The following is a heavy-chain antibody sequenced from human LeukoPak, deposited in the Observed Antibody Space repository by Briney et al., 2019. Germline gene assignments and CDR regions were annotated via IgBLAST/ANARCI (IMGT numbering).Heavy chain of an antibody. CDR1: GFTFSSYS. Sequence: PGGSLRLSCAASGFTFSSYSMNWVRQAPGKGLEWVSSISSSSSYIYYADSVKGRFTISRDNAKNSLYLQMNSLRAEDTAVYYCERDKYQLLSAEFDYWGQGTLVTVSS. CDR2: ISSSSSYI. J-gene: IGHJ4*02. CDR3: ERDKYQLLSAEFDY. D-gene: IGHD2-2*01. V-gene: IGHV3-21*01.